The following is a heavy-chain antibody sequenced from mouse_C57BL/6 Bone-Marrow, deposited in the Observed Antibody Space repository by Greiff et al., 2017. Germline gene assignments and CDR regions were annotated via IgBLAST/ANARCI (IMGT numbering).Heavy chain of an antibody. CDR3: ARSPYYSLMDY. V-gene: IGHV1-55*01. CDR1: GYTFTSYW. D-gene: IGHD2-12*01. J-gene: IGHJ4*01. Sequence: QVQLQQPGAELVKPGASVKMSCKASGYTFTSYWITWVKQRPGQGLEWIGDIYPGSGSTNYNEKFKSKATLTVDTSSSTAYMRLSSLTSEDSAVYYCARSPYYSLMDYWGQGTSVTVSS. CDR2: IYPGSGST.